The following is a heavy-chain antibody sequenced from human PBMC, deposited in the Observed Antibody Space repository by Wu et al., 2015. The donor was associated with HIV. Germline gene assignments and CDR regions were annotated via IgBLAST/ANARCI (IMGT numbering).Heavy chain of an antibody. Sequence: VQLVQSGAEVKKPGASVKVSCKASGYTFTGYYIHWVRQAPGQGLEWMGLMNPSTGDTDYAQRFQGRATMTRDTSTTTAYMELNNLKPDDTAVYYCARGHVAAASGIIGYWGQGTLVIVSS. CDR3: ARGHVAAASGIIGY. V-gene: IGHV1-2*02. CDR1: GYTFTGYY. J-gene: IGHJ4*02. D-gene: IGHD6-13*01. CDR2: MNPSTGDT.